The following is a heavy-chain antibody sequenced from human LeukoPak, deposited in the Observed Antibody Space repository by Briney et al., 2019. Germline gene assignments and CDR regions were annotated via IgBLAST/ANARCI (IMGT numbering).Heavy chain of an antibody. V-gene: IGHV3-30*02. CDR3: AKGRAVAGPLAPYYYYYMDV. CDR2: IRYDGNNK. Sequence: QSGGSLRLSCATSGFTFSSYGMHWVRQAPGKGPEWVAFIRYDGNNKYYADSVKGRFTISRDNSKNTLYLQMNSLRPEDTAVYYCAKGRAVAGPLAPYYYYYMDVWGKGTTVTVSS. J-gene: IGHJ6*03. CDR1: GFTFSSYG. D-gene: IGHD6-19*01.